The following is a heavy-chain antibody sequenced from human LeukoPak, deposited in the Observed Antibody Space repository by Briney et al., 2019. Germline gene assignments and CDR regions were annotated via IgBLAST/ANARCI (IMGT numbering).Heavy chain of an antibody. D-gene: IGHD5-24*01. Sequence: ASVKVSCKASGYTFTGYYMHWVRQAPGQGLEWMGWINPNSGGTNYAQKFQGRVTMTRDTSISTAYMELSRLRSDDTAVYYCASKVGRDGYNYYYYYMDVWGKGTTVTVSS. V-gene: IGHV1-2*02. J-gene: IGHJ6*03. CDR1: GYTFTGYY. CDR3: ASKVGRDGYNYYYYYMDV. CDR2: INPNSGGT.